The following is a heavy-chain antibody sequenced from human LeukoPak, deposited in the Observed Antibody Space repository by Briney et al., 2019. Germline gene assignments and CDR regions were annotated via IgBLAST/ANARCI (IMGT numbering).Heavy chain of an antibody. D-gene: IGHD6-19*01. CDR1: GFTFSSYG. CDR3: AKDLLQWLAPFDY. Sequence: PGGSLRLSCAASGFTFSSYGMHWVRQAPGKGLEWVAVISYDGSNKYYADSVKGRFTISRDNSKNTLYLQMNSLRAEDTAVYYCAKDLLQWLAPFDYWGQGTLVTVSS. CDR2: ISYDGSNK. J-gene: IGHJ4*02. V-gene: IGHV3-30*18.